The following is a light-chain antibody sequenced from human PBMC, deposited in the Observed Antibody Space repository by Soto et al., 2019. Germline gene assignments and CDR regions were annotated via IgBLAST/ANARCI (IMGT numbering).Light chain of an antibody. V-gene: IGLV1-40*01. CDR1: TSNIGAGYD. J-gene: IGLJ3*02. CDR2: SHN. CDR3: VLYMGSGIRV. Sequence: QSVLTQPPSVSGAPGQRVTISCTGSTSNIGAGYDVHWYQQLPGAAPRLLISSHNNRPSGVPDRFFGSILGNKAALTITGAQADDESDYYCVLYMGSGIRVFGGGTKLTVL.